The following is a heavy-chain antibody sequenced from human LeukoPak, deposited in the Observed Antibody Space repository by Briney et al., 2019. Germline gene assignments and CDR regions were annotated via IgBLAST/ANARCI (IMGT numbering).Heavy chain of an antibody. CDR1: GGSISSGGYS. Sequence: SQTLSLTCAVSGGSISSGGYSWSWIRQPPGKGLEWIGYIYHSGSTYYNPSLKSRVTISVDTSKNQFSLKLSSVTAADTAVYYCARSGRPGGFDYWGQGTLVTVSS. D-gene: IGHD2-15*01. CDR2: IYHSGST. J-gene: IGHJ4*02. V-gene: IGHV4-30-2*01. CDR3: ARSGRPGGFDY.